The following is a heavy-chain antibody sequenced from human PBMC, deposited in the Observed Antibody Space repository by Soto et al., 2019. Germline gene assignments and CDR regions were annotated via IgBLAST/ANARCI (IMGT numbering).Heavy chain of an antibody. J-gene: IGHJ4*02. CDR2: INSDGSST. D-gene: IGHD2-8*01. Sequence: EVQLVESRGGLVQPGGSLRLSCAASGFTFSSYWMHWVRQAPGKGLVWVSRINSDGSSTSYADSVKGRFTISRDNAKNTQYLQMNSLRAKATAVYYCERDAIVLIVYDTFDYWGQGTLVIVS. CDR3: ERDAIVLIVYDTFDY. CDR1: GFTFSSYW. V-gene: IGHV3-74*01.